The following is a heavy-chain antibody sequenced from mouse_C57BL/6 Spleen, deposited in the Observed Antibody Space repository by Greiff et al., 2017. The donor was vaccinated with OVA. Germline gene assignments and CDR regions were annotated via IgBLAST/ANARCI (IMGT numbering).Heavy chain of an antibody. V-gene: IGHV1-9*01. CDR1: GYTFTGYW. CDR3: ARKVFLNGEIYYYAMDY. D-gene: IGHD2-13*01. J-gene: IGHJ4*01. CDR2: ILPGSGST. Sequence: QVQLQQSGAELMKPGASVKLSCKATGYTFTGYWIEWVKQRPGHGLEWIGEILPGSGSTNYNEKFKGKATFTADKSSNTAYMQLSSLTTEDSAIYYGARKVFLNGEIYYYAMDYWGQGTSVTVSS.